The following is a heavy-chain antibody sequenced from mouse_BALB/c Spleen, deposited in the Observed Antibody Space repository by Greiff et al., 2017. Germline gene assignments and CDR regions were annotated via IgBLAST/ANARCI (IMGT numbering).Heavy chain of an antibody. D-gene: IGHD2-2*01. Sequence: EVMLMESGGGLVQPGGSRKLSCAASGFTFSSFGMHWVRQAPEKGLEWVAYISSGSSTIYYADTVKGRFTISRDNPKNTLFLQMTSLRSEDTAMYYCARIYGYDGYYAMDYWGQGTSVTVSS. CDR3: ARIYGYDGYYAMDY. CDR2: ISSGSSTI. J-gene: IGHJ4*01. CDR1: GFTFSSFG. V-gene: IGHV5-17*02.